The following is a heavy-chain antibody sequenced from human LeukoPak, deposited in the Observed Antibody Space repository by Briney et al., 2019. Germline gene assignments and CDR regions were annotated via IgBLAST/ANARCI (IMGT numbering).Heavy chain of an antibody. V-gene: IGHV3-30-3*01. Sequence: GRSLRLSCAASGFTFSSYAMHWVRQAPGKGLEWVAVISYDGSNKYYADSVKGRFTISRDNSKNTLYLQMNSLRAEDTAVYYCARTTTTVVAGWGQGTLVTVSS. CDR3: ARTTTTVVAG. J-gene: IGHJ4*02. CDR2: ISYDGSNK. CDR1: GFTFSSYA. D-gene: IGHD2-15*01.